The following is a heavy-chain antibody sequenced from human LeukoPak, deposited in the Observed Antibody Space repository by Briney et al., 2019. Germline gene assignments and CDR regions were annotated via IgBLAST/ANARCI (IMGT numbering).Heavy chain of an antibody. CDR1: GYSFTSYW. V-gene: IGHV5-51*01. CDR3: ARSRMVRGVITNDY. D-gene: IGHD3-10*01. CDR2: IYPGDSET. J-gene: IGHJ4*02. Sequence: GESLKISCKGSGYSFTSYWIGWVRQMPGKGLEWMGIIYPGDSETRYSPSFQGQVTISADKSISTAYLQWSSLKASDTAVYYCARSRMVRGVITNDYWGQGTLVTVSS.